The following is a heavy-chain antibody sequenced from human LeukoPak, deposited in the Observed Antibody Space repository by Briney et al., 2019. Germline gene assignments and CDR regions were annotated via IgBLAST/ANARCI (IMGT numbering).Heavy chain of an antibody. V-gene: IGHV3-30*18. CDR3: AKGVSSSWSTDAFDI. J-gene: IGHJ3*02. Sequence: PGRSLRLSCVASGFTFSRHDMNWVRQAPGKGLEWVAVISYDGSNKYYADSVKGRFTISRDNSKNTLYLQMNSLRTEDTAVNYCAKGVSSSWSTDAFDIWGQGTMVTVSS. CDR2: ISYDGSNK. D-gene: IGHD6-13*01. CDR1: GFTFSRHD.